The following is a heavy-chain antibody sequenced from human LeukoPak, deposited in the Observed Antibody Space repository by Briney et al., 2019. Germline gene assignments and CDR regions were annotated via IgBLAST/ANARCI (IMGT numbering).Heavy chain of an antibody. V-gene: IGHV1-46*01. D-gene: IGHD3-10*01. Sequence: ASVKVSCKASGYTFTSYYMHWVRQAPAQGLEWMGIINPSGGSTSYAQKFQGRVTMTRDMSTSTVYMELRSLRSDDTAVYYCARKNYYGSGGYYMDVWGKGTTVTISS. CDR3: ARKNYYGSGGYYMDV. J-gene: IGHJ6*03. CDR1: GYTFTSYY. CDR2: INPSGGST.